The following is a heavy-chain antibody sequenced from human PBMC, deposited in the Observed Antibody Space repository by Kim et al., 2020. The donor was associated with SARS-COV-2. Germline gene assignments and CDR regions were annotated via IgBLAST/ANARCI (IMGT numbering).Heavy chain of an antibody. CDR1: GYTFTSYA. D-gene: IGHD6-13*01. J-gene: IGHJ4*02. Sequence: ASVKVSCKASGYTFTSYAMHWVRQAPGQRLEWMGWINAGNGNTKYSQKFQGRVTITRDTSASTAYMELISLRSEDTAVYYCARDKGARRIAAAGTPDYWGQGTLVTISS. CDR3: ARDKGARRIAAAGTPDY. CDR2: INAGNGNT. V-gene: IGHV1-3*01.